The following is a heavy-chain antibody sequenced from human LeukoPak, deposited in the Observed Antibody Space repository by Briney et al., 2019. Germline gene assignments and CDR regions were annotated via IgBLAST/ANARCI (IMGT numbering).Heavy chain of an antibody. V-gene: IGHV1-2*02. CDR1: GYTFTGYY. J-gene: IGHJ4*02. CDR3: ARLVAGTEEFDY. D-gene: IGHD6-19*01. CDR2: INPNSGGT. Sequence: ASVKVSCKASGYTFTGYYIHWVRQAPGQGLEWMGWINPNSGGTNYAQKFQGRVTMTRDTSISTAYMELSRLRSDDTAVYYCARLVAGTEEFDYWGQGTLVTVSS.